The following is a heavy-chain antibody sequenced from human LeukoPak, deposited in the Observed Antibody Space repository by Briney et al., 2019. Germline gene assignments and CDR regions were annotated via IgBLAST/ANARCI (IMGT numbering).Heavy chain of an antibody. CDR2: INQDESVT. CDR3: TTENWYVFEH. V-gene: IGHV3-7*04. D-gene: IGHD1-1*01. Sequence: PGGSLRLSCAASGFTVSNNYMTWVRQAPGKGLEWVATINQDESVTDSVDAVKGRFTVSRDNAKNSLYLQMNSLRAEDTAVYYCTTENWYVFEHWGQGTLVSVSS. CDR1: GFTVSNNY. J-gene: IGHJ4*02.